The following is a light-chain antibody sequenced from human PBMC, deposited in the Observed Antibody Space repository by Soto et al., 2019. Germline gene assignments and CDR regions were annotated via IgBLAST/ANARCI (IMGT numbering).Light chain of an antibody. V-gene: IGKV1-5*03. CDR1: QSISSW. Sequence: DIQMTQSPSTLSASVGDRVTITCRASQSISSWLAWYQQKPGKAPKLLIYKASSLESGVPSRFSGSGSWKEFTLTISSLQRDDFATYYCQQYNSYWTFGQGTKVEIK. CDR2: KAS. CDR3: QQYNSYWT. J-gene: IGKJ1*01.